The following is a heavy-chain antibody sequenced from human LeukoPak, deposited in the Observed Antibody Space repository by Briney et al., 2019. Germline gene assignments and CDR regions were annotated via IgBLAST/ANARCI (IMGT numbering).Heavy chain of an antibody. D-gene: IGHD4-23*01. CDR3: ARLGAVATHFDY. J-gene: IGHJ4*02. Sequence: GASVKVSCKASGYTFISYGISWVRQAPGQGLEWMGWSSAYNGNTNYAQRLQGRVAMTTDTSTSTAYMELRSLRSDDTAVYYCARLGAVATHFDYWGQGTLVTVSS. CDR2: SSAYNGNT. CDR1: GYTFISYG. V-gene: IGHV1-18*01.